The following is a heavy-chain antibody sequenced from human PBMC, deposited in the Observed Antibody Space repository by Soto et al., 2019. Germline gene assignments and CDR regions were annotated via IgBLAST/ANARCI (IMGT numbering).Heavy chain of an antibody. CDR1: SGPDRSHN. CDR3: VRQGIDYLHGLVDV. CDR2: VYYTGDT. J-gene: IGHJ6*02. V-gene: IGHV4-59*08. D-gene: IGHD4-17*01. Sequence: QVQLQQSGPRLVKPSETLSLTCTVSSGPDRSHNWGWIRQPPGRGLEWIGYVYYTGDTAYNPSLRGRVTISADTSTNDNSLPRNSVTAADTAVYYCVRQGIDYLHGLVDVWGQGTTVSVSS.